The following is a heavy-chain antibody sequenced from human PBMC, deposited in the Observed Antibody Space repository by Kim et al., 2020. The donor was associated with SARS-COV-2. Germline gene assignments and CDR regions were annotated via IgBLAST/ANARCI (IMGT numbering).Heavy chain of an antibody. J-gene: IGHJ6*02. D-gene: IGHD2-2*01. V-gene: IGHV3-30*02. Sequence: KGRFTISRDNSKNTLYLQMNSLRAEDTAVYYCAKVIVVVPAAYYYYGMDVWGQGTTVTVSS. CDR3: AKVIVVVPAAYYYYGMDV.